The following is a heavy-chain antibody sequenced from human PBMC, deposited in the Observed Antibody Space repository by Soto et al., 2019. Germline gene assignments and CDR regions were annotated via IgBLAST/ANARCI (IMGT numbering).Heavy chain of an antibody. Sequence: GGSLRLSCAASGFTFSSYSMNWVRQAPGKGLEWVSSISSSSSYIYYADSVKGRFTISRDNAKNSLYLQMNSLRAEDTAVYYCAPMGGYYDSSGYYHAFDIWGQGTMVTVSS. CDR2: ISSSSSYI. CDR1: GFTFSSYS. V-gene: IGHV3-21*04. D-gene: IGHD3-22*01. J-gene: IGHJ3*02. CDR3: APMGGYYDSSGYYHAFDI.